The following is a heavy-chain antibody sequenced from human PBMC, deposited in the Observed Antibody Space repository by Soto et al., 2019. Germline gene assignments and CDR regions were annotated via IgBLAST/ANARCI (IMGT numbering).Heavy chain of an antibody. J-gene: IGHJ4*02. D-gene: IGHD6-19*01. CDR3: ARARRAVADFDY. V-gene: IGHV3-30-3*01. CDR2: ISYDGSNK. CDR1: GFTFSSYA. Sequence: QVQLVESGGGVVQPGRSLRLSCAASGFTFSSYAMHWVRQAPGKGLEWVAVISYDGSNKYYADSVKGRFTISRDNSKNTLYLQMNSLRAEDTAVYYCARARRAVADFDYWGQGTLVTVSS.